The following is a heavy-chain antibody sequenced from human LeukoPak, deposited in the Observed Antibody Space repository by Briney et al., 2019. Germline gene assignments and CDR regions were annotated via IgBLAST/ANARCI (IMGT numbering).Heavy chain of an antibody. D-gene: IGHD2-15*01. CDR2: ISGSGDST. V-gene: IGHV3-23*01. Sequence: GSLRLSCAASGFTFSSYAMSWVRQAPGKGLEWVSGISGSGDSTYYADSVKGRFTISRDNSKNTLYLQMNSLRAEDTAVYYCAKDLVAAKYYFDYWGQGTLVTVSS. CDR1: GFTFSSYA. J-gene: IGHJ4*02. CDR3: AKDLVAAKYYFDY.